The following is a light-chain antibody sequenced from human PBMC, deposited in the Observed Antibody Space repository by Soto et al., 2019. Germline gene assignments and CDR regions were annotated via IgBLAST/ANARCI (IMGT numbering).Light chain of an antibody. CDR2: DAS. J-gene: IGKJ1*01. CDR1: QSISSW. CDR3: QQYSSYSRT. V-gene: IGKV1-5*01. Sequence: DIQMTQSPSTLSASVGDRFTITCRARQSISSWLAWYQQKPGKAPKVLIYDASSLESGVPSRFSGSGSGTEFTLTLSSLQPDDFATYFCQQYSSYSRTFGQGTKVEIK.